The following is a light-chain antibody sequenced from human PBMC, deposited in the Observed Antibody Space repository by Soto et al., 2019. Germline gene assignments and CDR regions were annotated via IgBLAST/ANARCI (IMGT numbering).Light chain of an antibody. V-gene: IGKV3-20*01. CDR1: QSVSSTY. Sequence: EIVLTQSPGTLSLSPGERATLSCRASQSVSSTYLAWYQQKPGQAPRLLIYDASSRATGIPDKFIGSGSGSDFSLTISRLEPEDSGMYYCQQFSSYPLTFGGGTKVDIK. CDR3: QQFSSYPLT. CDR2: DAS. J-gene: IGKJ4*01.